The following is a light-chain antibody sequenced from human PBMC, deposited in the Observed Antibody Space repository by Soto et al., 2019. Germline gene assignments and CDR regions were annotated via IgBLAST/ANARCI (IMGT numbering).Light chain of an antibody. Sequence: QSVLTQPPSVSGAPGQRVTISCTGSSSSIGAGYDVHWYQQLPGTAPKLLIYGNTNRPSGVPDRFSGSKSGTSASLAITGLQAEDEADYYCQSYDSSLSGWDVVFGGGTKLTVL. J-gene: IGLJ2*01. CDR1: SSSIGAGYD. CDR3: QSYDSSLSGWDVV. CDR2: GNT. V-gene: IGLV1-40*01.